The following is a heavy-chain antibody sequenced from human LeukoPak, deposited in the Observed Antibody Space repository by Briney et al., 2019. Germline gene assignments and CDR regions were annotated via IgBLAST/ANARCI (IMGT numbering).Heavy chain of an antibody. CDR2: ISYDGSNK. CDR1: GFTFSSYA. CDR3: ASAFSSSWYYFDY. J-gene: IGHJ4*02. D-gene: IGHD6-13*01. Sequence: GGSLRLSCAASGFTFSSYAMHWGRQAPGKGLGWVAVISYDGSNKYYADSVKGRFTISRDNSKNTLYLQMNSLRAEDTAVYYCASAFSSSWYYFDYWGQGTLVTVSS. V-gene: IGHV3-30-3*01.